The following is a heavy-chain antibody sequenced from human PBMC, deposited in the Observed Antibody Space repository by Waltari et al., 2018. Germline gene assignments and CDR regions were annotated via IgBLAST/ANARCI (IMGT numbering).Heavy chain of an antibody. CDR3: LQGLTP. V-gene: IGHV3-66*02. Sequence: EVQVVESGGGLVQRGGARTIAWAASGFIGSDNYMKWVRQAPGKGLDWVSSIYVDGSIHYADSAKGRFTASRDNSRNTIFLQMNSLRPDDTAVYYCLQGLTPWGQGTRVTVSS. CDR1: GFIGSDNY. J-gene: IGHJ4*02. CDR2: IYVDGSI.